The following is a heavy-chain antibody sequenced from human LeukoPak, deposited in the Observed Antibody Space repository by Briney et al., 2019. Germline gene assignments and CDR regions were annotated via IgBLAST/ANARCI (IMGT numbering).Heavy chain of an antibody. D-gene: IGHD6-19*01. Sequence: ASVKVSCKASGYTFTSYGITWVRQAPGQGLEWMGWISANSGNTNYAQKLQGRVTMTTDTSTSTAYMELRSRRSDDTAVYYCARAVAGTEIDYWGQGSLVTVSS. V-gene: IGHV1-18*01. CDR3: ARAVAGTEIDY. CDR2: ISANSGNT. CDR1: GYTFTSYG. J-gene: IGHJ4*02.